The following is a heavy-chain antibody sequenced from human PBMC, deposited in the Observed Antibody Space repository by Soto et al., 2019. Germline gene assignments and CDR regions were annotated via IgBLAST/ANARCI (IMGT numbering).Heavy chain of an antibody. CDR1: GYTFTSYD. J-gene: IGHJ6*02. CDR2: MNPNSGNT. V-gene: IGHV1-8*01. Sequence: QVQLVQSGAEVKKPGASVKVSCKASGYTFTSYDINWVRQATGQGLEWMGWMNPNSGNTGYAQKFQGRVTMTRNTSISTAYMELSSLRSADTAVYYCAGGPGAIRYYYYGMDVWGQGTTVTVSS. D-gene: IGHD2-2*02. CDR3: AGGPGAIRYYYYGMDV.